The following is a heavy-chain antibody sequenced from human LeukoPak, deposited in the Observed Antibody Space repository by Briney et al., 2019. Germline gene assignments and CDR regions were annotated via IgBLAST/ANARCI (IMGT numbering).Heavy chain of an antibody. CDR1: GGSISNYY. V-gene: IGHV4-59*12. J-gene: IGHJ4*02. CDR2: IYYTGNT. D-gene: IGHD5-18*01. Sequence: SETLSLTCTVSGGSISNYYWNWIRQPPGKGLEWIGYIYYTGNTNYNPSLKSRVTISVDTSKNQFSLKLSSVTAADTAVYYCAREYSYGFGGLRFDYWGQGTLVTVSS. CDR3: AREYSYGFGGLRFDY.